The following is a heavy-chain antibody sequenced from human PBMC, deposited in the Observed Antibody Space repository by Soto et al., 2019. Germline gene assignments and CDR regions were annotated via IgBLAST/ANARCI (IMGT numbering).Heavy chain of an antibody. Sequence: PXDSLTISFKTAGYSFSSNWIGLVRQMPGKGLEWMGIFFPGDSDNAYSPSFQGQVTMSVDKSISTAYLQWSSLKASDSAMYYCARQSSGASDAFDIWGQVTIAPVSS. CDR3: ARQSSGASDAFDI. V-gene: IGHV5-51*01. CDR1: GYSFSSNW. CDR2: FFPGDSDN. J-gene: IGHJ3*02. D-gene: IGHD5-12*01.